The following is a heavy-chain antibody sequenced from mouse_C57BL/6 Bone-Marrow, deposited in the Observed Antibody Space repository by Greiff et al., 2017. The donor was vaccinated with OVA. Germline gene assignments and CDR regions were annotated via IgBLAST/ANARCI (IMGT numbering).Heavy chain of an antibody. Sequence: QVQLQQSGAELVRPGTSVKVSCKASGYAFTNYLIEWVKQRPGQGLEWIGVINPGRGGTNYTEKFKGKATLTADKSSRTAYMQLSSLTSEDSAVDFCAREVYGYDWFAYWGQGTLVTVSA. CDR1: GYAFTNYL. D-gene: IGHD2-2*01. CDR3: AREVYGYDWFAY. CDR2: INPGRGGT. J-gene: IGHJ3*01. V-gene: IGHV1-54*01.